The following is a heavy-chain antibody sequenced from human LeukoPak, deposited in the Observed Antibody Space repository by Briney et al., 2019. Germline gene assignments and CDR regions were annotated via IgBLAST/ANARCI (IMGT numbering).Heavy chain of an antibody. Sequence: GGSLRLSCAASGFTFNSFAMSWVRQAPGKGLEWVSVISGSGGITYYADSVKGRFTISRDNSKNTLYLQMNSLRAEDTAVYYCANESPFLDYWGQGTLVTVSS. J-gene: IGHJ4*02. CDR2: ISGSGGIT. CDR1: GFTFNSFA. CDR3: ANESPFLDY. V-gene: IGHV3-23*01.